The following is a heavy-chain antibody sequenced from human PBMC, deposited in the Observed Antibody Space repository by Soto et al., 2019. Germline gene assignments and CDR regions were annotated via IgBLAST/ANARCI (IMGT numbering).Heavy chain of an antibody. CDR3: TGAYYDDSGYSLDP. CDR1: GGSISSGY. Sequence: QVQLQESGPGLVKPSETLSLTCSVSGGSISSGYWTWIRQPPGKGLEWIGYIYYGGSINYNPSLKSRVIISVDTAKNQFSLRLSSVSAADTAVYYCTGAYYDDSGYSLDPWGQGTSVTVSS. D-gene: IGHD3-22*01. CDR2: IYYGGSI. J-gene: IGHJ5*02. V-gene: IGHV4-59*01.